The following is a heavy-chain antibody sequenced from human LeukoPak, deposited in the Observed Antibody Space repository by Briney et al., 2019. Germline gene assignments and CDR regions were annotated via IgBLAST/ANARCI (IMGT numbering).Heavy chain of an antibody. CDR1: GFTFSSYA. D-gene: IGHD6-13*01. V-gene: IGHV3-23*01. CDR2: ISGSGGST. J-gene: IGHJ4*02. CDR3: AKEPGIAAAGPHDY. Sequence: GGSLRLSCAASGFTFSSYAMSWVRQAPGKGLDWVSAISGSGGSTYYADSVKGRFTISRDNSKNTLYLQMNGLRAEDTAVYYCAKEPGIAAAGPHDYWGQGTLVTVSS.